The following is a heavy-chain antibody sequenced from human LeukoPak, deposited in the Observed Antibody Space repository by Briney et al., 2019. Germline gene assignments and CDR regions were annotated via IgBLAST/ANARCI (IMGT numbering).Heavy chain of an antibody. CDR3: ARAPNRAYYMDV. CDR1: GFTVSSNY. J-gene: IGHJ6*03. V-gene: IGHV3-53*01. D-gene: IGHD7-27*01. Sequence: GGSLRLSCAASGFTVSSNYMSWVRQAPGKGLEWVSVIYSGGTTYYADSVKGRFTISRDNSKNTVYLKMNSLRAEDTAVYYCARAPNRAYYMDVWGKGTTVTVSS. CDR2: IYSGGTT.